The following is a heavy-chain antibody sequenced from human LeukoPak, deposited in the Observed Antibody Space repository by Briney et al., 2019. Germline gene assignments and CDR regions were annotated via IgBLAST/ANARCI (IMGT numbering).Heavy chain of an antibody. CDR2: IYYSGST. CDR1: GGSISSYY. Sequence: SETLSLTCTVSGGSISSYYWSWIRQPPGKGLEWIGYIYYSGSTNYNPSLKSRVTISVDTSKNQFSLKLSSVTAADTAVYYCARREYDLISFDYWGQGTLVTVSS. V-gene: IGHV4-59*01. CDR3: ARREYDLISFDY. J-gene: IGHJ4*02. D-gene: IGHD3-3*01.